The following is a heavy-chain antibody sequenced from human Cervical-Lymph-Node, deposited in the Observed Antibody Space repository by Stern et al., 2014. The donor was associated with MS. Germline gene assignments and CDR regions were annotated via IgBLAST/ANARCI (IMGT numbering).Heavy chain of an antibody. CDR3: ARDWAHMALDI. Sequence: QLQLVQSGGGVVQPGGSLRLSCAASGFTFTSYTMHWVRQAPGKGLEWVAGISIDGSDKHYADSVKGRFTISRDNSNYTVYLEMSSLRPDDTAVYYRARDWAHMALDIWGQGTMVTVTS. J-gene: IGHJ3*02. CDR1: GFTFTSYT. CDR2: ISIDGSDK. V-gene: IGHV3-30*04. D-gene: IGHD7-27*01.